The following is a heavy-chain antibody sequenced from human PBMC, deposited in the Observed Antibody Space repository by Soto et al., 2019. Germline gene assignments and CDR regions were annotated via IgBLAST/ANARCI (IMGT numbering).Heavy chain of an antibody. Sequence: SVKVSCKASGGTFSSYAISWVRQAPGQGLEWMGGIVPIFGTANYAQKFQGRVTITADESTSTAYMELSSLRSEDTAVYYCAGGRHSGYDSGWFDPWGQGTLVTVSS. D-gene: IGHD5-12*01. CDR3: AGGRHSGYDSGWFDP. CDR1: GGTFSSYA. J-gene: IGHJ5*02. V-gene: IGHV1-69*13. CDR2: IVPIFGTA.